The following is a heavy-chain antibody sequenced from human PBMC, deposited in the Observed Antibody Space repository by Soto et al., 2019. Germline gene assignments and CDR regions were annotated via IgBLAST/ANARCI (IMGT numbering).Heavy chain of an antibody. CDR1: GYTFTSYS. CDR2: INAGNGNT. V-gene: IGHV1-3*01. Sequence: XSVKVSCKASGYTFTSYSMHWVRQAPVQRLEWMGWINAGNGNTKYSQKFQGRVTITRDTSASTAYMELSSLRSEDTAVYYCARDKVPGSYPPYYYYYGMDVWGQGTTVTVSS. D-gene: IGHD3-16*02. CDR3: ARDKVPGSYPPYYYYYGMDV. J-gene: IGHJ6*02.